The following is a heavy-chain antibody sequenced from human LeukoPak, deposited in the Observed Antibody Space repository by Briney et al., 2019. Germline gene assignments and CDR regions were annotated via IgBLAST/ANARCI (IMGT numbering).Heavy chain of an antibody. J-gene: IGHJ6*02. CDR1: GFTFSSYA. CDR3: ARDPLTGDYYYGMDV. V-gene: IGHV3-30-3*01. D-gene: IGHD7-27*01. CDR2: ISYDGSNK. Sequence: GLLRLSCAASGFTFSSYAMHWVRQAPGKGLEWVGVISYDGSNKYYADSVKGRFTISRDNSKNTLYLQMNSLRAEDTAVYYCARDPLTGDYYYGMDVWGQGTTVTVSS.